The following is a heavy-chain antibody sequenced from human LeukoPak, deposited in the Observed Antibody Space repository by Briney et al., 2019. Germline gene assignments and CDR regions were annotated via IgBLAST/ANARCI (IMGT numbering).Heavy chain of an antibody. CDR3: ARVGYCSSTSRYHNWFDP. Sequence: SVKVSCKASGGTFSSYTISWVRQAPGQGLEWMGRIIPILGIANYAQKFQGRVTITADKSTSTAYMELSSLRSEDTAVYYCARVGYCSSTSRYHNWFDPWGQGTLVTVSS. J-gene: IGHJ5*02. CDR1: GGTFSSYT. D-gene: IGHD2-2*03. CDR2: IIPILGIA. V-gene: IGHV1-69*02.